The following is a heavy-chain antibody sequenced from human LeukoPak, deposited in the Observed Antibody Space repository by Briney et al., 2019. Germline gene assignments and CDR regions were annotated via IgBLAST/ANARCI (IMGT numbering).Heavy chain of an antibody. D-gene: IGHD1-26*01. CDR2: IYYSGST. Sequence: PSETLSLTCTVSGGSISSYYWSWIRQPPGKGLEWIGYIYYSGSTNYNPSLKSRVTISVDTSKNQFSLKLSSVTAADTAVYYCARAQYVGSWSDPWGQGTLVTVSS. J-gene: IGHJ5*02. V-gene: IGHV4-59*08. CDR1: GGSISSYY. CDR3: ARAQYVGSWSDP.